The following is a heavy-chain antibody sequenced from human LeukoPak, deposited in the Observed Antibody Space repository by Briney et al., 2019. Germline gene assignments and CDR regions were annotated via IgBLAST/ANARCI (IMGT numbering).Heavy chain of an antibody. CDR1: GYTLTGYR. Sequence: ASVKVSCKASGYTLTGYRIHWVRQAPGQGLEWMGWINPNSGGTNYAQKFQGRVTMTRDTSISTAYMELSRLRSDDTAVYYCARDRSSIPSDYWGQGTLVTVSS. D-gene: IGHD2-21*01. J-gene: IGHJ4*02. V-gene: IGHV1-2*02. CDR3: ARDRSSIPSDY. CDR2: INPNSGGT.